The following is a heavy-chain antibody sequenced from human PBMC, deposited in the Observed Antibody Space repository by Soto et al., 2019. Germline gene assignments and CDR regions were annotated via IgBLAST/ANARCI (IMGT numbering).Heavy chain of an antibody. Sequence: GGSLRLSCAASGFTFSSYGMHWVRQAPGMGLEWVAVIWYDGSNKYYADSVKGRFTISRDNSKNTLYLQMNSLRPEDTAVYHCTKSRGGASAVYVAMDVWGQGTTVTVSS. CDR2: IWYDGSNK. D-gene: IGHD6-13*01. CDR3: TKSRGGASAVYVAMDV. J-gene: IGHJ6*02. V-gene: IGHV3-30*02. CDR1: GFTFSSYG.